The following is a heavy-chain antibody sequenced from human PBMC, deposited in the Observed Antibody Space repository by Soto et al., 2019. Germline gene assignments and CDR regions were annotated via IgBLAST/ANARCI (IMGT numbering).Heavy chain of an antibody. CDR3: AREGNGYKYYFDY. CDR1: GFMFSNHG. V-gene: IGHV3-33*01. CDR2: IWSDGNNR. Sequence: GGSLRLCCAASGFMFSNHGMHWVRQAPGKGLEWVAVIWSDGNNRYYADSVKGRFTISRDNSKNTVYLQMNSLRAEDTAVYYCAREGNGYKYYFDYWGQGTLVTVSS. D-gene: IGHD5-12*01. J-gene: IGHJ4*02.